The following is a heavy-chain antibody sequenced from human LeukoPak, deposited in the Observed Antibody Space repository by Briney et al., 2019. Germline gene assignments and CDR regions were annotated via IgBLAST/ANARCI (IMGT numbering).Heavy chain of an antibody. CDR1: GFTFSSYE. CDR3: ARKYCSTTSCLLDN. J-gene: IGHJ4*02. V-gene: IGHV3-48*03. D-gene: IGHD2-2*01. CDR2: ISRSGTTI. Sequence: GGSLRLSCAASGFTFSSYEMNWVRQAPGKGLQWVSDISRSGTTIYYADSMKGRFTISRDNARNSLYLQMNSLRAEDTAVYYCARKYCSTTSCLLDNWGQGTLVTVSS.